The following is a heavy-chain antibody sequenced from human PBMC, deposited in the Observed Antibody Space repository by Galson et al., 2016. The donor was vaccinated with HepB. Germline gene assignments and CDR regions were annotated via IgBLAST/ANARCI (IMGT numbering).Heavy chain of an antibody. Sequence: SLRLSCAGSGFTFRNYHMNWVRQTPGKGLEWVSSISTGSAYKYYADSVQGRFSIFRDNAKNSLYLQMNSLRVVDTAVYYCAREGAQMAVAGTAFDYWGQGTLVTVSS. CDR3: AREGAQMAVAGTAFDY. V-gene: IGHV3-21*01. CDR2: ISTGSAYK. CDR1: GFTFRNYH. D-gene: IGHD6-19*01. J-gene: IGHJ4*02.